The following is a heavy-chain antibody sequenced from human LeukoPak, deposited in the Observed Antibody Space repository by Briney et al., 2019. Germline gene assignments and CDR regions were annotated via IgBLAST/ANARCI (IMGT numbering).Heavy chain of an antibody. CDR2: ISSSSSYI. CDR3: ARDGRWINYYDGSSPV. J-gene: IGHJ4*02. CDR1: GFTFSSYW. Sequence: GGSLRLSCAASGFTFSSYWMHWVRQAPGKGLEWVSSISSSSSYIYYADSVKGRFTISRDNAKNSLYLQMNSLRVEDTAVYCCARDGRWINYYDGSSPVWGQGTLVTVSS. V-gene: IGHV3-21*01. D-gene: IGHD3-22*01.